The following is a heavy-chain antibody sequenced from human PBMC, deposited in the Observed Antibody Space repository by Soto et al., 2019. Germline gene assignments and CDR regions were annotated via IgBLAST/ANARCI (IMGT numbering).Heavy chain of an antibody. CDR2: INPNSGGT. J-gene: IGHJ4*02. V-gene: IGHV1-2*04. CDR1: GYTFTGYY. CDR3: ARELGSYTLDY. Sequence: ASVKVSCKASGYTFTGYYMHWVRQAPGQGREWMGWINPNSGGTNYAQKFQGWVTMTRGTSISTAYMELSRLRSDDTAVYYCARELGSYTLDYWGQGTLVTVSS. D-gene: IGHD3-10*01.